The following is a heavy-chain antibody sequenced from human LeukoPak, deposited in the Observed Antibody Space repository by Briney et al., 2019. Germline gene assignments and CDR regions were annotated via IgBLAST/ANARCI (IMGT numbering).Heavy chain of an antibody. CDR2: IYYSGST. D-gene: IGHD2/OR15-2a*01. CDR1: GDFISSYF. CDR3: ARSTVLYGMDV. J-gene: IGHJ6*02. V-gene: IGHV4-59*01. Sequence: SETLSLTCTVSGDFISSYFWSWIRQPPGKGLGWIGYIYYSGSTNYNPSLKSRVTISVDTSKNQFSLKLSSVTAADTAVYYCARSTVLYGMDVWGQGTTVTVSS.